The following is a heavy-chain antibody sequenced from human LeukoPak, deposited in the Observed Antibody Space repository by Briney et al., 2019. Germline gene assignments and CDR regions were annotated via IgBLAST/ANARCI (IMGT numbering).Heavy chain of an antibody. CDR2: ISYDGSNK. CDR3: AKEYEAYCGGDCYSHFDY. V-gene: IGHV3-30*18. Sequence: PGGSLRLSCAASGFTFSAYGMHWVRQAPGKGLEWVAIISYDGSNKYYPDSVKGRFTISRDDSKNTLYLQMNSLRAEDTAVYYCAKEYEAYCGGDCYSHFDYWGQGTLVTVSS. D-gene: IGHD2-21*02. J-gene: IGHJ4*02. CDR1: GFTFSAYG.